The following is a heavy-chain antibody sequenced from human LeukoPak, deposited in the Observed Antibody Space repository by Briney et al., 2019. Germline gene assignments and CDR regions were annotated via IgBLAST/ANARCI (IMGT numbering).Heavy chain of an antibody. CDR2: MYSRGDT. J-gene: IGHJ5*02. CDR3: ARDAPQVPAAGVLAS. Sequence: AAESLRLSCAVSGFTVSDNYMSWVRQPPGQGIEWVSVMYSRGDTYYAKSVKGRFPFSRDISKNTLYLKMNGLRTEDTAMYYCARDAPQVPAAGVLASWGQGTLVIVSS. V-gene: IGHV3-53*01. CDR1: GFTVSDNY. D-gene: IGHD6-13*01.